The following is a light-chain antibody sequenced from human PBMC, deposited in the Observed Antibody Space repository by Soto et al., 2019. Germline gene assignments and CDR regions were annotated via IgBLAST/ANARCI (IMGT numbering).Light chain of an antibody. J-gene: IGKJ2*01. CDR1: QSISSS. Sequence: DIQMTQSPSSLSASVGDSVTITCWASQSISSSLNWYQQKPGKAPRLLIYAASTLQSGVPSGFSGSGSGTDFALTISSLQPENFATYYCQQTFTTPHTFGQGTKLEIK. CDR3: QQTFTTPHT. CDR2: AAS. V-gene: IGKV1-39*01.